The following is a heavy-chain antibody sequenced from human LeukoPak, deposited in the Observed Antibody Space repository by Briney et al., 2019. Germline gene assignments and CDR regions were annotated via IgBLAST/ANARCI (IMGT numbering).Heavy chain of an antibody. V-gene: IGHV3-74*01. J-gene: IGHJ4*02. Sequence: GGSLRLSCAASGFIFNTYPMTWVRQAPGKGLVWVSRINSDGSRTGYADAVKGRFTISRDNAKNMLYLQMNSLRAEDTAIYYCARELPREVTLDYWGQGTLVTVSS. D-gene: IGHD2-21*02. CDR3: ARELPREVTLDY. CDR1: GFIFNTYP. CDR2: INSDGSRT.